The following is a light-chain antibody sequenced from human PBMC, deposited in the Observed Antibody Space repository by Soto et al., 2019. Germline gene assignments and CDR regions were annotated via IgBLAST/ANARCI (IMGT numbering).Light chain of an antibody. CDR2: SAS. J-gene: IGKJ3*01. CDR3: QKYYSAPFT. V-gene: IGKV1-27*01. CDR1: QDIGYS. Sequence: DIQITQSPSSLSASVGDRVTITCRASQDIGYSLTWYQQRPGKVPKLIIYSASSLFWVAPSRFSGSRSGTDFTFTIFTLQPDDVVTYDYQKYYSAPFTFGPGTRVDIK.